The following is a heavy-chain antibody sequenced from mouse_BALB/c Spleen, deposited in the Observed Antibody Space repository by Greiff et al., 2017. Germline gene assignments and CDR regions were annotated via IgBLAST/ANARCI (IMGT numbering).Heavy chain of an antibody. Sequence: QVQLQQSGAELVKPGASVKLSCKASGYTFTSYYMYWVKQRPGQGLEWIGEINPSNGGTNFNEKFKSKATLTVDKSSSTAYMQLSSLTSEDSAVYYCTRSGYGLRRSYAMDYWGQGTSVTVSS. CDR3: TRSGYGLRRSYAMDY. D-gene: IGHD2-4*01. J-gene: IGHJ4*01. CDR2: INPSNGGT. V-gene: IGHV1S81*02. CDR1: GYTFTSYY.